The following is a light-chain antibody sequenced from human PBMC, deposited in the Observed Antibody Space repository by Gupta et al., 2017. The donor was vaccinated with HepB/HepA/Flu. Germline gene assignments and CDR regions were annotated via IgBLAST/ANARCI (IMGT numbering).Light chain of an antibody. V-gene: IGLV2-14*03. J-gene: IGLJ2*01. CDR3: SSKTGTGTHVV. CDR1: SSDVGAYDF. Sequence: QPALTQPASVSGSPGQSITLSCTGTSSDVGAYDFVSWYQQHPGKAPELMIYDVDIRPSGVSDRFSGSKSGNTASLTISGLQTEDEADYFCSSKTGTGTHVVFGGGTRLTVL. CDR2: DVD.